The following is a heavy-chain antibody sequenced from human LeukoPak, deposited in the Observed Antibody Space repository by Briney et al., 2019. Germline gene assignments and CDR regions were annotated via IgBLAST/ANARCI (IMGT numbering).Heavy chain of an antibody. CDR1: GFTFSRYS. Sequence: GGSLRLSCAVSGFTFSRYSMDWVRQAPGKGLEYVSAISNNGGSTYYAKSVKGRFTISRDNSKNTLYLQMGSLRAEDMAVYYCARTSIAAREADYWGQGTLVTVSS. J-gene: IGHJ4*02. D-gene: IGHD6-6*01. CDR3: ARTSIAAREADY. V-gene: IGHV3-64*01. CDR2: ISNNGGST.